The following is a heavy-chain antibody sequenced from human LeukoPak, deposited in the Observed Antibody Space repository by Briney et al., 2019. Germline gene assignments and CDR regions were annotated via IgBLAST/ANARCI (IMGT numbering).Heavy chain of an antibody. Sequence: ASVKVSCKASGYTFINYAIGWVRQAPGQGLEWMGWISAYNGNTNYAQKLQGRVTMTTDTSTSTAHMELRSLRSDDAAVYYCARADSSGWYLRGYFDYWGQGTLVTVSS. J-gene: IGHJ4*02. CDR3: ARADSSGWYLRGYFDY. CDR2: ISAYNGNT. V-gene: IGHV1-18*01. D-gene: IGHD6-19*01. CDR1: GYTFINYA.